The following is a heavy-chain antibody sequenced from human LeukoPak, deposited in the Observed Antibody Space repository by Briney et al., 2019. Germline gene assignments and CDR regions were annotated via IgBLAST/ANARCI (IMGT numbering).Heavy chain of an antibody. D-gene: IGHD3-22*01. CDR2: INPNSGDT. V-gene: IGHV1-2*06. Sequence: ASVKVSCKASRYTFTGSYIHWVRQAPGQGLEWMGRINPNSGDTNYAQKFQGRVTMSRDTAISTAYMELSRLRSDDTAVYYCARGAPYYYDSSGYYNWFDPWGQGTLVTVSS. CDR1: RYTFTGSY. CDR3: ARGAPYYYDSSGYYNWFDP. J-gene: IGHJ5*02.